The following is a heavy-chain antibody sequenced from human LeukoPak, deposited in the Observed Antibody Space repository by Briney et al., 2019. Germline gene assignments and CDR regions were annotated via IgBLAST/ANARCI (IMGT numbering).Heavy chain of an antibody. CDR2: LGGRGVLT. J-gene: IGHJ4*02. Sequence: GGSLRLSCAASGFTFSSYSMIWVRQAPGKGLEWVSTLGGRGVLTYYADSVRGRFTVSRDNSKNTLYLQMNGLRAEDTAVYYCAKRDGSGYYALDYWGQGFLVTVSS. CDR3: AKRDGSGYYALDY. CDR1: GFTFSSYS. V-gene: IGHV3-23*01. D-gene: IGHD3-22*01.